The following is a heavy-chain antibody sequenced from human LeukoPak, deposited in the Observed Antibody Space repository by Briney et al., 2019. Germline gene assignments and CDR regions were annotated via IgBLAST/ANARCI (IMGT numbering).Heavy chain of an antibody. Sequence: PGGSLRLSCAASGFIVSSNYMSWVRQAPGKGLEWVSVIYSGGSTYYADSVKGRFTISRDNSKNTLYLQMNSLRAEDTAVYYCARPYYYGSGSYYDYWGQGTLVTVSS. J-gene: IGHJ4*02. CDR1: GFIVSSNY. V-gene: IGHV3-53*01. D-gene: IGHD3-10*01. CDR2: IYSGGST. CDR3: ARPYYYGSGSYYDY.